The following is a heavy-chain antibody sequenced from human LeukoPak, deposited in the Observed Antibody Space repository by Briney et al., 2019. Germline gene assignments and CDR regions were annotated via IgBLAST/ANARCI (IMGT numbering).Heavy chain of an antibody. CDR1: GYSFTSYW. D-gene: IGHD1-26*01. J-gene: IGHJ4*02. Sequence: GESLKISCKASGYSFTSYWIGWVRQMPGKGLEYMGIIYPGDSDTKYSPSFQGQATISADTSVSTAYLQWSSLKASDTAMYYCARRSGNYVDYWGQGTLVTVSS. CDR3: ARRSGNYVDY. CDR2: IYPGDSDT. V-gene: IGHV5-51*01.